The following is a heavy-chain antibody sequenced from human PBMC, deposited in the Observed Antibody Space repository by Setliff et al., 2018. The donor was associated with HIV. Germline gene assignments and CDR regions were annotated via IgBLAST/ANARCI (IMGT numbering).Heavy chain of an antibody. Sequence: ASVKVSCKASGDAFTDYYIHWVRQAPGQGLEWMGWINPNSGGTNYAQKFQGRVTMTRDTPISTAFMDLSRLRSDDTAVYYCARDPGYKSSWYGAFDIWGQGTMVTVSS. CDR3: ARDPGYKSSWYGAFDI. J-gene: IGHJ3*02. D-gene: IGHD6-13*01. V-gene: IGHV1-2*02. CDR2: INPNSGGT. CDR1: GDAFTDYY.